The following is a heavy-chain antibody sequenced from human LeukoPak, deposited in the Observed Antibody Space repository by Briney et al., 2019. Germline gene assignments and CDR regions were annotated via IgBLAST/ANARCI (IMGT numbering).Heavy chain of an antibody. CDR2: ISNNNNYM. Sequence: GGSLRLSCAASGFGFNTYSMNWVRQAPGKGLEWVSCISNNNNYMYYRDSVKGRFTISRDNSKNTLYLQMNSLRAEDTAVYYCAKGGYSYDYYYYMDVWGKGTTVTVSS. J-gene: IGHJ6*03. D-gene: IGHD5-18*01. CDR3: AKGGYSYDYYYYMDV. CDR1: GFGFNTYS. V-gene: IGHV3-21*01.